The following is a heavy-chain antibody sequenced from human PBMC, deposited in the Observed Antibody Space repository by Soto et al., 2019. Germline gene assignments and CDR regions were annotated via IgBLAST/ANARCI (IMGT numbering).Heavy chain of an antibody. J-gene: IGHJ4*02. D-gene: IGHD1-26*01. CDR2: INSDGSST. Sequence: EVPLVESGGGLVQPGGSLRLSCAASGFTFSSYWMHWVRQAPGKGLVWVSRINSDGSSTSYAESVKGRFTISRDNAKNTLYLQRNSVGAEDTAVYYCAREGPGGSYHPFDYWGQGTLVTVSS. CDR3: AREGPGGSYHPFDY. V-gene: IGHV3-74*01. CDR1: GFTFSSYW.